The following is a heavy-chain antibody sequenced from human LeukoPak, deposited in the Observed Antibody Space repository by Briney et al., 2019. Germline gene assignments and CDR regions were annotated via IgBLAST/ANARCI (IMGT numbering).Heavy chain of an antibody. CDR1: GFTFSNYA. CDR2: ISGYDDST. V-gene: IGHV3-23*01. J-gene: IGHJ6*03. D-gene: IGHD2-15*01. Sequence: GGSLRLSCAASGFTFSNYAMNWVRQAPGKGLEWVSTISGYDDSTYYAESVKGRFTISRDNSKNTVYLQMNSLRVEDTAIYYCAKRADGCSGVICYYSYMDVWGKRATGIVSS. CDR3: AKRADGCSGVICYYSYMDV.